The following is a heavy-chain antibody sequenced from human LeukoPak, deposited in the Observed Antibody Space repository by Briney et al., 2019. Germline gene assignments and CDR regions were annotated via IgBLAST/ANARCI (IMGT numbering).Heavy chain of an antibody. D-gene: IGHD3-10*01. J-gene: IGHJ4*02. CDR1: GFTFSNAW. Sequence: GGSLRLSCAASGFTFSNAWMNWVRQAPGKGLEWVAVTSSDLNVKLYADSVKGRFTISRDNSRSTLYLQMNSLRPEDTAIYYCAREGYYGSGSPPSLYFDYWGQGTLVTVSS. CDR2: TSSDLNVK. CDR3: AREGYYGSGSPPSLYFDY. V-gene: IGHV3-30*03.